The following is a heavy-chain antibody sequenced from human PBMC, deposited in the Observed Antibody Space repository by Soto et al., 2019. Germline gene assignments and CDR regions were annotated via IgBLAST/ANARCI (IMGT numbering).Heavy chain of an antibody. Sequence: GGSLRLSCAASGFTFNSYTMAWVRQAPGKGLEWVSSISGSGGSPPYADSVQGRFTISRDNSRNTISLQMNSLRAEDTATYYYAKARCTGNSCYVPDYWGHGSLVTVSS. J-gene: IGHJ4*01. CDR1: GFTFNSYT. CDR2: ISGSGGSP. CDR3: AKARCTGNSCYVPDY. D-gene: IGHD2-8*02. V-gene: IGHV3-23*01.